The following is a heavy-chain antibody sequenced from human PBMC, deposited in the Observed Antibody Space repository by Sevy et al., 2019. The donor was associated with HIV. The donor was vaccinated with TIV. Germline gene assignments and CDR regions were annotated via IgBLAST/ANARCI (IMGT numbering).Heavy chain of an antibody. CDR3: ARGGGYSSGWWTFDY. CDR1: GYFFTGYY. V-gene: IGHV1-2*06. J-gene: IGHJ4*02. Sequence: ASVKVSCKASGYFFTGYYLHWVRQTPGQGLEWMGRINPNSGGTNYAQNFQGRVTMTRDTSISTAYMELSRLRSDVTAVYYCARGGGYSSGWWTFDYWGQGTLVTVSS. D-gene: IGHD6-19*01. CDR2: INPNSGGT.